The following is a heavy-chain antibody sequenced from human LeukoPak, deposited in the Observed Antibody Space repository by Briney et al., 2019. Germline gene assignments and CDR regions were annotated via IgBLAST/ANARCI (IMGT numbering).Heavy chain of an antibody. CDR2: IKQDGSEK. D-gene: IGHD3-10*01. CDR1: GFTFSSYW. CDR3: ASLGTDGLEGLLWFEEPRLVFDY. V-gene: IGHV3-7*01. Sequence: PGGSLRLSCAASGFTFSSYWMSWVRQAPGKGLEWVANIKQDGSEKYYVDSVKGRFTISRDNAKNSLYLQMNSLRAEDTAVYYCASLGTDGLEGLLWFEEPRLVFDYWGQGTLVTVSS. J-gene: IGHJ4*02.